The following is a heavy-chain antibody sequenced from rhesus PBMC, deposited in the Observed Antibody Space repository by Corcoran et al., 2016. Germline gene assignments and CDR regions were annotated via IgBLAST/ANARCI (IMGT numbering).Heavy chain of an antibody. J-gene: IGHJ4*01. Sequence: QVQLQESGPGLVKPSETLPLTCAVSGASISNNYWSWIRQPPGKGLGWMGYMYGGSGSSSYNPSLKSRVTISKDTSKNQFSLKLSSVTAADTAVYYCARGGTLFDYWGQGVMVTVSS. V-gene: IGHV4-147*01. CDR3: ARGGTLFDY. CDR2: MYGGSGSS. CDR1: GASISNNY.